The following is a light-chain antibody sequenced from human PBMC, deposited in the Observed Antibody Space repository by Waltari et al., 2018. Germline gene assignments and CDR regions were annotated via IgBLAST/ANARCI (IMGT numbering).Light chain of an antibody. CDR3: MQSLQTLWT. V-gene: IGKV2-28*01. CDR1: QSLLHRNGHNY. CDR2: LGF. J-gene: IGKJ1*01. Sequence: DIVVTQSPLSLPVTPGEPASISCRSSQSLLHRNGHNYLDWYLQKPGQSPQLLIYLGFNRASGVPDRFCGSGSGTDFTLRISRVEAEDVGVYYCMQSLQTLWTFGPGTKVEIK.